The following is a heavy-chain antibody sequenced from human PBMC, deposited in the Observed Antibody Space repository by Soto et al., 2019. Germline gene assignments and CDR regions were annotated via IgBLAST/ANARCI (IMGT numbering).Heavy chain of an antibody. J-gene: IGHJ4*02. CDR2: ISSNGGST. V-gene: IGHV3-64*01. CDR1: VFPFSSYA. CDR3: ARDLYYDFWSGCFDY. D-gene: IGHD3-3*01. Sequence: GGSLRLSCAASVFPFSSYAMHWVRQAPGKGLEYVSAISSNGGSTYYANSVKGRFTISRDNSKNTLYLQMGSLRSEDTAVYYCARDLYYDFWSGCFDYWGQGTLVTVSS.